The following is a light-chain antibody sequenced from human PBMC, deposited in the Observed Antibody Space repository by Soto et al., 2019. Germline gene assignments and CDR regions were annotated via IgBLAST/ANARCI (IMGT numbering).Light chain of an antibody. CDR1: QSVSSSY. Sequence: EIVLTHSPGTLSFSPLEIATLSFSSSQSVSSSYLAWYQQKPGQAPRLLIYGASSRATGIPDRFSGSGSGTAFTLTISRLEPEDFAVYYCQQYGSSLWKFGQGTKVDIK. J-gene: IGKJ1*01. V-gene: IGKV3-20*01. CDR3: QQYGSSLWK. CDR2: GAS.